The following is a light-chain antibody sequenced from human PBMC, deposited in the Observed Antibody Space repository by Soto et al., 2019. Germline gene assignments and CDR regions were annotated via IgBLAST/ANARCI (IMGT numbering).Light chain of an antibody. J-gene: IGLJ2*01. Sequence: QSALTQPASVSGSPGQSITISCTGTSSDVGGYNYVSWYQQHPGKAPKLMIYDVSNRPSGVSNRFSGSKSGNTASLTISGLQAEDEADYYCSSYTSSSTPVVFGGGTKLYVL. V-gene: IGLV2-14*01. CDR3: SSYTSSSTPVV. CDR1: SSDVGGYNY. CDR2: DVS.